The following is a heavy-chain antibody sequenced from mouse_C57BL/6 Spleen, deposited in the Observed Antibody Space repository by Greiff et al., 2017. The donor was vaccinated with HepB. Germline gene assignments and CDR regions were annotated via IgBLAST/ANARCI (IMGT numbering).Heavy chain of an antibody. V-gene: IGHV5-6*01. CDR3: ARGYDYDERNYFDY. CDR1: GFTFSSYG. CDR2: ISSGGSYT. Sequence: EVKLMESGGDLVKPGGSLKLSCAASGFTFSSYGMSWVRQTPDKRLEWVATISSGGSYTYYPDSVKGRFTISRDNAKNTLYLQMSSLKSEDTAMYYCARGYDYDERNYFDYWGQGTTLTVSS. D-gene: IGHD2-4*01. J-gene: IGHJ2*01.